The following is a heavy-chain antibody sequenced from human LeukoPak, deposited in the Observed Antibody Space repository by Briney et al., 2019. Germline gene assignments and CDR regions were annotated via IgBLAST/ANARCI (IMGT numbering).Heavy chain of an antibody. D-gene: IGHD6-6*01. CDR1: GFTFSSYW. CDR3: AREIGDCSSSGWRCSDYYMDV. CDR2: INSDRSST. V-gene: IGHV3-74*01. Sequence: PGGSLRLSCAASGFTFSSYWKHWVRQAPGEGLVWVSRINSDRSSTSYADSVKGRFTISRDNAKNTLYLQMNSLRAEDTAVYYCAREIGDCSSSGWRCSDYYMDVWGKGTTVTVSS. J-gene: IGHJ6*03.